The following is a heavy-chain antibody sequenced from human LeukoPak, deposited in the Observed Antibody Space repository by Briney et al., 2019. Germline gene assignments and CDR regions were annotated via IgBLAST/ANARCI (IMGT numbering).Heavy chain of an antibody. V-gene: IGHV3-23*01. CDR1: GFTFSSYA. J-gene: IGHJ4*02. Sequence: GGSLRLSCAASGFTFSSYAMSWVRQAPGKGLEWVSAISGSGGSTDYAGSVKGRFTISRANSKNTLYLQMNSLRAEDTAVYYCAKDRYGDYEVLFDYWGPGTLVTVSS. CDR3: AKDRYGDYEVLFDY. CDR2: ISGSGGST. D-gene: IGHD4-17*01.